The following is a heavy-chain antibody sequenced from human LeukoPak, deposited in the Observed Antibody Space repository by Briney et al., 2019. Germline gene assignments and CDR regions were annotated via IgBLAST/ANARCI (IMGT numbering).Heavy chain of an antibody. V-gene: IGHV1-18*04. CDR2: ISAYDGDT. CDR1: GYSFTDFY. CDR3: ARAGRDYGTSRYYYYYMDV. J-gene: IGHJ6*03. D-gene: IGHD4/OR15-4a*01. Sequence: ASVKVSCKASGYSFTDFYIHWVRQAPGQGLEWMGWISAYDGDTKYAQNLQGRVTMTTDTSTSTAYMELRSLRSDDTALYYCARAGRDYGTSRYYYYYMDVWGKGTTVTVSS.